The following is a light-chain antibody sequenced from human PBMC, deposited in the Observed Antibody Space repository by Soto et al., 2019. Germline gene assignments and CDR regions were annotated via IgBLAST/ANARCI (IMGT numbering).Light chain of an antibody. CDR1: QSVSSSY. CDR2: GAS. V-gene: IGKV3-20*01. CDR3: QQYGSSFT. Sequence: EIVLTQSPGTLSLSPGERATLSCRASQSVSSSYLAWYQQKPGQAPRLLIYGASSKATGIPDRFSGSGSGTDFTLTISRLEPEGVAVYYCQQYGSSFTFGPGTKVDIK. J-gene: IGKJ3*01.